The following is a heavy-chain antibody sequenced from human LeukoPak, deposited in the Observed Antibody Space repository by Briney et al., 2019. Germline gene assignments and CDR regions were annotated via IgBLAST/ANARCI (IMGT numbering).Heavy chain of an antibody. CDR1: GYTLTELS. J-gene: IGHJ3*02. V-gene: IGHV1-24*01. Sequence: ASVKVSCKVSGYTLTELSMHWVRQAPGKGLEWMGGFDPEDGETIYAQKFQGRVTMTEDTSTDTAYMELSSLRSEDTAVYYCASLAVAGSAFDIWGQGTMVTVSS. CDR3: ASLAVAGSAFDI. D-gene: IGHD6-19*01. CDR2: FDPEDGET.